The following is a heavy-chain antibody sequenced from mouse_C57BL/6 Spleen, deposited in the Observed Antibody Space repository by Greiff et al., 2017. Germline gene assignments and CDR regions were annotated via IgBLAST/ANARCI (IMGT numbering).Heavy chain of an antibody. V-gene: IGHV1-18*01. J-gene: IGHJ4*01. CDR3: ARTTVVAPDYAMDY. CDR1: GYTFTDYN. D-gene: IGHD1-1*01. Sequence: VQLKQSGPELVKPGASVKIPCKASGYTFTDYNMDWVKQSHGQSLEWIGDINPNNGGTIYNQKFKGKATLTVDKSSSTAYMELRSLTSEDTAVXYCARTTVVAPDYAMDYWGQGTSVTVSS. CDR2: INPNNGGT.